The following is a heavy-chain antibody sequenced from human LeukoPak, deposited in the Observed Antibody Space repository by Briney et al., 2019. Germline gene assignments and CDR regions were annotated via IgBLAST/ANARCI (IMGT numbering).Heavy chain of an antibody. J-gene: IGHJ4*02. Sequence: PGGSLRLSCAASEFSVGSNYMTWVRQAPGKGLEWVSLIYSGGSTYYADSVKGRFTISRDNSKNTLYLQMNSLRAEDTAVYYCASPGLNSEEYFGYWGQGTLVTVSS. D-gene: IGHD2/OR15-2a*01. V-gene: IGHV3-66*01. CDR1: EFSVGSNY. CDR2: IYSGGST. CDR3: ASPGLNSEEYFGY.